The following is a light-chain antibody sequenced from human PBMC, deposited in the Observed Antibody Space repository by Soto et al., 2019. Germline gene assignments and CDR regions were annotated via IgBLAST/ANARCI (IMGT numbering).Light chain of an antibody. CDR2: LNSDGSH. J-gene: IGLJ2*01. CDR3: QTWGTGIRI. Sequence: QLVLTQSPSASAALGASVKLTCTLSSGHSSYAIAWHQQQPEKGPRYLMKLNSDGSHSKGDGIPDRFSGSSSGAERYLTISSLQSEDEAYYYCQTWGTGIRIFGGGTKVTVL. CDR1: SGHSSYA. V-gene: IGLV4-69*01.